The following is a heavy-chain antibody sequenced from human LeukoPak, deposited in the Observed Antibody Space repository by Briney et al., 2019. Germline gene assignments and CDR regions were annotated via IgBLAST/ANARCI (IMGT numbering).Heavy chain of an antibody. J-gene: IGHJ4*02. CDR3: AKVASMAYFDY. CDR2: IYYDGSKE. Sequence: AGGSLRLSCAASGFTFSSYGMHWVRQAPGKGLEWVAIIYYDGSKEYYADSVKGRFTISRDNSKNTLYLQMNSLRAEDTAVYYCAKVASMAYFDYWGQGTLVTVSS. CDR1: GFTFSSYG. V-gene: IGHV3-33*06. D-gene: IGHD2/OR15-2a*01.